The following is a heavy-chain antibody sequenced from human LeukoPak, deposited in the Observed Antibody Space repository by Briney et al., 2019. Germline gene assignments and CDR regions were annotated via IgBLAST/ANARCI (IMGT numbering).Heavy chain of an antibody. D-gene: IGHD6-19*01. CDR1: GGSISSSSYD. Sequence: ETLSLTCTVSGGSISSSSYDWGWIRQPPGKGLEWVANIKRDGSEKYYVDSVKGRFTISRDNAKNSLDLQMNSLRVEDTAVYYCARLGPASSGWPESFDYWGQGTLVTVSS. CDR2: IKRDGSEK. CDR3: ARLGPASSGWPESFDY. V-gene: IGHV3-7*03. J-gene: IGHJ4*02.